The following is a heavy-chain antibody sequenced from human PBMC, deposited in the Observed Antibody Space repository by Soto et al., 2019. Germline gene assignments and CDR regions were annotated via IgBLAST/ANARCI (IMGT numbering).Heavy chain of an antibody. V-gene: IGHV4-31*03. CDR1: GGSISSSGYY. CDR2: IYYSGRT. J-gene: IGHJ5*02. D-gene: IGHD4-4*01. Sequence: QVQLQESNPGLVKPSQTLSLTCTVSGGSISSSGYYWSWVRQHPGKGLEWIGYIYYSGRTYYNSSLNSRLSIAVDTSKNHFSMKLSSVTAADTAVYYCVRGWAVNGNLDAWGQGTLVTVSS. CDR3: VRGWAVNGNLDA.